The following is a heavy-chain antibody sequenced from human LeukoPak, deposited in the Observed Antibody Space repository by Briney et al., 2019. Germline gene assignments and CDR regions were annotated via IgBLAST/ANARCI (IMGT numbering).Heavy chain of an antibody. Sequence: PGGSLRLSCAASGFTFSSYWMHRVRQAPGKGLVWVSRINSDGSSTSYADSVKGRFTISRDNAKNTLYLQMNSLRAEDTAVYYCAREQDDSSGYWDQDLDYWGQGTLVTVSS. CDR2: INSDGSST. CDR1: GFTFSSYW. J-gene: IGHJ4*02. D-gene: IGHD3-22*01. CDR3: AREQDDSSGYWDQDLDY. V-gene: IGHV3-74*01.